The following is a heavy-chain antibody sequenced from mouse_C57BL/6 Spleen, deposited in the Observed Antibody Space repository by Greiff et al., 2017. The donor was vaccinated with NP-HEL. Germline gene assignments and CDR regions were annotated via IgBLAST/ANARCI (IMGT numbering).Heavy chain of an antibody. CDR2: ISDGGSYT. J-gene: IGHJ4*01. CDR3: ARAHGNFYAMDY. V-gene: IGHV5-4*03. D-gene: IGHD2-1*01. Sequence: EVKLMESGGGLVKPGGSLKLSCAASGFTFSSYAMSWVRQTPEKRLEWVATISDGGSYTYYPDNVKGRFTISRDNAKNNLYLQMSHLKSEDTAMYYCARAHGNFYAMDYWGQGTSVTVSS. CDR1: GFTFSSYA.